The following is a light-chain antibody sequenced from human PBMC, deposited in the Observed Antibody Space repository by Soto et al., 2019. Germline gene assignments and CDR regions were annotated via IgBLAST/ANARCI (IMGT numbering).Light chain of an antibody. J-gene: IGKJ1*01. CDR1: QDISNF. CDR3: LQHKSYPLT. CDR2: SAT. Sequence: DIQMTQSPSDMSASVGARVTITCRASQDISNFLVWFQQRTGKVPKRLIYSATRLQSGLPTRFSGSRSGTEFTLIISSLKPEDFGTDYCLQHKSYPLTFGQGTKVDIK. V-gene: IGKV1-17*03.